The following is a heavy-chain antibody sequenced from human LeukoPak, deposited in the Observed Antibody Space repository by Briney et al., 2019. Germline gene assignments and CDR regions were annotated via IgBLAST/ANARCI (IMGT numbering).Heavy chain of an antibody. CDR2: IYYSGST. CDR1: GGSISSYY. J-gene: IGHJ5*02. CDR3: ARTSTTYYDFLSGHNWFDP. V-gene: IGHV4-59*01. Sequence: PSETLSLTCTVSGGSISSYYWSWIRQPPGKGLEWIGYIYYSGSTNYNPSLKSRVTISVDTSKNQFSLKLSSVTAADTAVYYCARTSTTYYDFLSGHNWFDPWGQGTLVTVSS. D-gene: IGHD3-3*01.